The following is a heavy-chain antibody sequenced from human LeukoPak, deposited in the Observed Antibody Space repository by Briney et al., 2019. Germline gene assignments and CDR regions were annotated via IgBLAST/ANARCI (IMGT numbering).Heavy chain of an antibody. CDR3: ARYSGSYRAGWYFDL. CDR2: IYHSGST. V-gene: IGHV4-38-2*02. D-gene: IGHD1-26*01. CDR1: GYSISSGYY. Sequence: SETLSLTCTVSGYSISSGYYWGWIRQPPGKGLEWIGSIYHSGSTYYNPSLKSRVTISVDTSKNQFSLKLSSVTAADTAVYYCARYSGSYRAGWYFDLWGRGTLVTVSS. J-gene: IGHJ2*01.